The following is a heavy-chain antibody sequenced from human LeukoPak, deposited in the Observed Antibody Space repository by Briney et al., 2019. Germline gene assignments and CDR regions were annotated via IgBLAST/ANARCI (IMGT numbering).Heavy chain of an antibody. CDR2: MFASGST. D-gene: IGHD6-13*01. J-gene: IGHJ5*02. CDR1: GGSISSFY. CDR3: ARVFQYSSSWYGGFDP. Sequence: NPSETLSLTCTVSGGSISSFYWNWIRQPAGKGLEWIGRMFASGSTIYNPSLTSRVTMSVDASKNHIYLSLSSVTAADTAVYYCARVFQYSSSWYGGFDPWGQGILVTVSS. V-gene: IGHV4-4*07.